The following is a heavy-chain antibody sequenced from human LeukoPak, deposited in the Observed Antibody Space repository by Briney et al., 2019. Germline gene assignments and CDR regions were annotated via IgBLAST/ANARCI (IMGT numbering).Heavy chain of an antibody. D-gene: IGHD2-2*01. CDR1: GGSFSGYY. Sequence: KPSETLSPTCAVYGGSFSGYYWSWIRQPPGKGLEWIGEINHSGSTNYNPSLKSRVTISVDTSKNQFSLKLSSVTAADTAVYYCARGYCSSTSCFSEYNWFDPWGQGTLVTVSS. CDR2: INHSGST. CDR3: ARGYCSSTSCFSEYNWFDP. J-gene: IGHJ5*02. V-gene: IGHV4-34*01.